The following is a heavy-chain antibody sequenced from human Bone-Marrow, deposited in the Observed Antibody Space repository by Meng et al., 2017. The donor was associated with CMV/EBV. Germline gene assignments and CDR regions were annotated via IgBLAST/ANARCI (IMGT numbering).Heavy chain of an antibody. J-gene: IGHJ6*01. CDR2: INPNSGGT. Sequence: ASVKVSCKASGYTFTGYYMHWVRQAPGQGLEWMGWINPNSGGTNYAQKFQGRVTMTRDTSISTAYMELSRLRSDDTAVYYCVRDRDWIYAASNYYYYYGMDVWGQGTTVTVSS. CDR3: VRDRDWIYAASNYYYYYGMDV. V-gene: IGHV1-2*02. D-gene: IGHD2-2*03. CDR1: GYTFTGYY.